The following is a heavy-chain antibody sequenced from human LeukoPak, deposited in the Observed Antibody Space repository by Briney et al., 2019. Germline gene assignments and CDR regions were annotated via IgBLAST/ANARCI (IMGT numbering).Heavy chain of an antibody. D-gene: IGHD1-26*01. Sequence: GGSLRLSCAASGFTFSTYAMTWVRQAPGKGLEWVSVISGSGGSTYYADSVKGRFTISRDNSKNTLYLQMNSLRAEDTAVYYCAKLDPIVGASNFDYWGQGTLVTVSS. J-gene: IGHJ4*02. V-gene: IGHV3-23*01. CDR1: GFTFSTYA. CDR3: AKLDPIVGASNFDY. CDR2: ISGSGGST.